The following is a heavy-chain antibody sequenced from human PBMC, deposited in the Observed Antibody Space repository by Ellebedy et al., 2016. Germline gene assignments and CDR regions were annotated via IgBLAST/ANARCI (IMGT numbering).Heavy chain of an antibody. CDR1: GFTFDDYA. V-gene: IGHV3-9*01. J-gene: IGHJ5*02. CDR3: AKGTMDCLHH. Sequence: GGSLRLXCATSGFTFDDYALHWVRQVPGKGLEWVSGISWNSAAIGYGEAVKGRFTISRDSAKNYLYLQMNSLRVEDTALYFCAKGTMDCLHHWGQGTLVTVSS. CDR2: ISWNSAAI. D-gene: IGHD3/OR15-3a*01.